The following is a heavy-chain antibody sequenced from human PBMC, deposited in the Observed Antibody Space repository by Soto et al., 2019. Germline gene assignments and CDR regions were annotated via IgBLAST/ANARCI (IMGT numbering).Heavy chain of an antibody. Sequence: QGTLKESGPTLVKPTQTLTLTCSFSGFSLSTSGVGVGWIRQPPGKALEWLAHIYWSGDEHYRPTLKSRLSITKDTSKNQVVLTMTYMDPVDTATYYCARGLAARPVFVFDIWGQGTMVTVSS. CDR2: IYWSGDE. CDR3: ARGLAARPVFVFDI. D-gene: IGHD6-6*01. V-gene: IGHV2-5*01. J-gene: IGHJ3*02. CDR1: GFSLSTSGVG.